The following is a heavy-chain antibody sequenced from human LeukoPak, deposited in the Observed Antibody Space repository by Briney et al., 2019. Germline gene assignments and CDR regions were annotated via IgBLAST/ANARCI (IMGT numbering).Heavy chain of an antibody. CDR3: ARGGYSSSWYASDAFDI. V-gene: IGHV3-9*03. CDR2: ISWDSGYI. D-gene: IGHD6-13*01. Sequence: QTRGSLRLSCAASGFTFDDYAMHWVRQAPGKGLEWVSGISWDSGYIGYADSVKGRFTISRDNAKNSLYLQMNSLRAEDMALYYCARGGYSSSWYASDAFDIWGQGTMVTVSS. J-gene: IGHJ3*02. CDR1: GFTFDDYA.